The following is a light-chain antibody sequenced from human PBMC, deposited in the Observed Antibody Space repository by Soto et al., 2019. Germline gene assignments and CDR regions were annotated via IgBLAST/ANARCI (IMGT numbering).Light chain of an antibody. CDR3: QQYNIWPAWT. J-gene: IGKJ1*01. Sequence: IVLTQSPAALSESLGERVTLSCRASQSVSANLAWYQQRPGQAPRLLIYGISNRAPDTPDRFSGSGSGTEFTLTISSLQAEDSSFYYCQQYNIWPAWTFGQGPKVEIK. CDR1: QSVSAN. V-gene: IGKV3-15*01. CDR2: GIS.